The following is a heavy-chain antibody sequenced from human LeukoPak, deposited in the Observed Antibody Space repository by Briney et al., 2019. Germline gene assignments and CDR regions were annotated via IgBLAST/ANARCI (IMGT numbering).Heavy chain of an antibody. D-gene: IGHD1-26*01. CDR2: INPNSGGT. J-gene: IGHJ4*02. CDR1: GYIFTNYY. V-gene: IGHV1-2*02. CDR3: ARAISGSYYDY. Sequence: ASVKVSCKASGYIFTNYYMHWVRQAPGKGLEWMGWINPNSGGTNYAQKFQGRVTMTRDTSISTAYMELSRLRSDDAAAYYCARAISGSYYDYWGQGTLVAVSS.